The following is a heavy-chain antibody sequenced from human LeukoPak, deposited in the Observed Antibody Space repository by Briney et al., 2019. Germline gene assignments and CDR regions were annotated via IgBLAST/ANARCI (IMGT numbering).Heavy chain of an antibody. V-gene: IGHV4-4*07. D-gene: IGHD6-13*01. CDR3: ARVGSSSWYYLDS. CDR1: GGSISGYY. J-gene: IGHJ4*02. CDR2: IYTTGRT. Sequence: SETLSLTCTVSGGSISGYYWRWIRQPAGKGLEWIARIYTTGRTNSCPPLKSRVTPSVDTSKNHFSLKLSSVTAADTAVYYCARVGSSSWYYLDSWGQGTLVTVSS.